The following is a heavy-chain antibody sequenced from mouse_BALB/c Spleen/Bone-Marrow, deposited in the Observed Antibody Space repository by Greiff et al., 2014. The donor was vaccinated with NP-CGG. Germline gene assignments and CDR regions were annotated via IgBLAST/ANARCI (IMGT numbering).Heavy chain of an antibody. Sequence: DVMLVESGGGLVKPGGSLKLSCAASGFTFSDYCMYWVSQTPEKRLEWVATISHGGSYTNYPDRVKGRFTISRDNAKNNLYLQMSTLKSEDTSMYYCVLRWFAYWGQGTLVTVSA. CDR2: ISHGGSYT. CDR1: GFTFSDYC. D-gene: IGHD1-1*01. J-gene: IGHJ3*01. V-gene: IGHV5-4*02. CDR3: VLRWFAY.